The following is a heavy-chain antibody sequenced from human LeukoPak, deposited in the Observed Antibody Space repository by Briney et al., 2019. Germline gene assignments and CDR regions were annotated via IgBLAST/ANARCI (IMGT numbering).Heavy chain of an antibody. D-gene: IGHD2-8*01. CDR2: IHPNNGGV. Sequence: GGSLRLSCVTSGFTFERYVMHWMRLAPGKGLECVSSIHPNNGGVGYAASVKGRFAISRDNARNSLYLEMTSLRPEDTAVYYCVKDAPNGSVDFWGRGTLVTVSS. CDR1: GFTFERYV. V-gene: IGHV3-9*01. CDR3: VKDAPNGSVDF. J-gene: IGHJ4*02.